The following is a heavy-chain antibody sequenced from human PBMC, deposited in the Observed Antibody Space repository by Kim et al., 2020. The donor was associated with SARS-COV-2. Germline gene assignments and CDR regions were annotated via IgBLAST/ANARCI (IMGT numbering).Heavy chain of an antibody. Sequence: GGSLRLSCAASGFTFSACAMGWVRQVPGQGLQWVSSISHTGSDTYYADSVKGRFTISRDSSRDTLYLQMNSLRNEDTAIYFCAKDRWDYSAMDVWGQGTTVTVTS. V-gene: IGHV3-23*01. CDR1: GFTFSACA. J-gene: IGHJ6*02. CDR3: AKDRWDYSAMDV. CDR2: ISHTGSDT.